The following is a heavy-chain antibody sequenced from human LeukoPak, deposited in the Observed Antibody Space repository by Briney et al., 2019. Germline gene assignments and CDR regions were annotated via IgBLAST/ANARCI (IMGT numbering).Heavy chain of an antibody. V-gene: IGHV3-30-3*01. Sequence: GGSLRLSCGVSGFTFSSYAMHGVREARGEGREWVEDISYDGSNKYYADSVKGRFTISRDNSKNTLYLQTNSLRAEDTAVYYCARERKERNDGLWDYYDSLVQYFDYWGQGTLVTVSS. J-gene: IGHJ4*02. CDR1: GFTFSSYA. CDR3: ARERKERNDGLWDYYDSLVQYFDY. D-gene: IGHD3-22*01. CDR2: ISYDGSNK.